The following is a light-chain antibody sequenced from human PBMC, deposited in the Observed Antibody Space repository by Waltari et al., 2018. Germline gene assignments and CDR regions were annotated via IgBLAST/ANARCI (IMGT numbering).Light chain of an antibody. J-gene: IGLJ2*01. CDR2: EVS. V-gene: IGLV2-8*01. CDR3: SSYAGSTL. CDR1: SSDVGGYNY. Sequence: QSALTQPPSASGSPGQSVTISCTGTSSDVGGYNYVSWYQQHPGKAPKLMIYEVSKRPSGVPSRCSGSKSGNTASLTVSGLQAEDEADYYCSSYAGSTLFGGGTKLTVL.